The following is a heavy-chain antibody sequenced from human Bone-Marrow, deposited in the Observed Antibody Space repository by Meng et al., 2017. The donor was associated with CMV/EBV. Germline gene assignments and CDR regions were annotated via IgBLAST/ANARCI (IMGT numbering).Heavy chain of an antibody. CDR3: ARPEARDWSGTEYYYGMDV. CDR1: GYTFTSYG. CDR2: ISAYNGNT. D-gene: IGHD3-3*01. Sequence: ASVKVSCKASGYTFTSYGISWVRQAPGQGLEWMGWISAYNGNTNYAQKLQGRVTMTTDTSTSTAYMELSSLRSEDTAVYYCARPEARDWSGTEYYYGMDVWGPGTTVTGSS. V-gene: IGHV1-18*01. J-gene: IGHJ6*01.